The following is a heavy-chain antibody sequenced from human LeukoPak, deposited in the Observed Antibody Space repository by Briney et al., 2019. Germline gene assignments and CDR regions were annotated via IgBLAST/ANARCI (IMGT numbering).Heavy chain of an antibody. CDR1: GGSFSGYY. CDR2: INHSGST. Sequence: SETLSLTCAVYGGSFSGYYWSWIRQPPGKGLEWIGEINHSGSTNYNPSLKSRVTISVDTSKNQFSLKLSSVTAADTAVYYCALYDSSGYYYVYWGQGTLVTVPS. J-gene: IGHJ4*02. V-gene: IGHV4-34*01. CDR3: ALYDSSGYYYVY. D-gene: IGHD3-22*01.